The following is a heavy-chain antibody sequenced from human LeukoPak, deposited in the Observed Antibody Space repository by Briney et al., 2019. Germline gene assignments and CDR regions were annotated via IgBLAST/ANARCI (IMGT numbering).Heavy chain of an antibody. D-gene: IGHD2-15*01. V-gene: IGHV4-34*01. J-gene: IGHJ4*02. CDR1: GGSFSGYY. Sequence: SETLSLTCAVYGGSFSGYYWSWIRQPPGKGLEWIGEINHSGSTNYNPSLTSRVTISVDTSKNQFSLKLSSVTASDTAVYYCARGSQSLGYCSGGSCRAKIFDYWGQGTLVTVSS. CDR2: INHSGST. CDR3: ARGSQSLGYCSGGSCRAKIFDY.